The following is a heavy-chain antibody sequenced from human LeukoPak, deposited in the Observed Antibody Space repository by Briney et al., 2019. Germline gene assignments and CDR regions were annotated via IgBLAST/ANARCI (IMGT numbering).Heavy chain of an antibody. CDR2: IHYSGNT. Sequence: SETLSLTCPVSGGSTSSSNYYWGWIRQPPGKGPEWIGGIHYSGNTYYNPSLKSRVTISVDTSKNQFSLKLSSVTAADTAVYYCARLGAGPTYYDFWSGYSSFYFDYWGQGTLVTVSS. J-gene: IGHJ4*02. V-gene: IGHV4-39*01. D-gene: IGHD3-3*01. CDR1: GGSTSSSNYY. CDR3: ARLGAGPTYYDFWSGYSSFYFDY.